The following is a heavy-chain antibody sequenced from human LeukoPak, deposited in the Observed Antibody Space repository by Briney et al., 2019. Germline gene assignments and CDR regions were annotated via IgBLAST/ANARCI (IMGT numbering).Heavy chain of an antibody. Sequence: PSETLSLTCAVYGGSFNGYYWIWIRQPPGKELEGIREINHSGSTNYNPSLKSRVTISVDTSKNHFALKLSSVTAADTDVYYCARLGFLQQLGGPRFLDYWGKGTLVTVSS. CDR3: ARLGFLQQLGGPRFLDY. CDR1: GGSFNGYY. CDR2: INHSGST. J-gene: IGHJ4*02. D-gene: IGHD6-13*01. V-gene: IGHV4-34*01.